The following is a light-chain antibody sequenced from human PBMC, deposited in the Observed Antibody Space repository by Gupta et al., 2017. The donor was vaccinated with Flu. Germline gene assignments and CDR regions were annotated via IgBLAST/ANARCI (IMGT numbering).Light chain of an antibody. J-gene: IGLJ3*02. V-gene: IGLV2-14*01. CDR1: SDVGGYNF. Sequence: SDVGGYNFVSWYQQHPGKAPKLMIFEVTNRPSGVSIRFSGSKSGNTASLTISGLQAEDEADYYCSSYTDNNNFGWVFGGGTRLTVL. CDR3: SSYTDNNNFGWV. CDR2: EVT.